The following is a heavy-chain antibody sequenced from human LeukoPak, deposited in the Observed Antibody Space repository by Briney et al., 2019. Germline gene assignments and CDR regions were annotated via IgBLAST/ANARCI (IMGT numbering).Heavy chain of an antibody. D-gene: IGHD5-24*01. CDR3: ARRQPWGRDGYHGGFDY. CDR2: INPSGGST. CDR1: GYTFTSYD. Sequence: ASVKVSCKASGYTFTSYDINWVRQAPGQGLEWMGIINPSGGSTSYAQKFQGRVTMTRDTSTSTVYMELSSLRSEDTAVYYCARRQPWGRDGYHGGFDYWGQGTLVTVSS. V-gene: IGHV1-46*01. J-gene: IGHJ4*02.